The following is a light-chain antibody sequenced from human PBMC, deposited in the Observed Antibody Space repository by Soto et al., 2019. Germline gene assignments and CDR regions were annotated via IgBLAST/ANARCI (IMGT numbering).Light chain of an antibody. V-gene: IGLV2-14*01. J-gene: IGLJ1*01. CDR2: EVN. Sequence: QSVLTQPASVSGSPGQSITISCTGTSSDVGAYNYVSWYQQYPGKAPKLIIYEVNNRPSGVSSRFFGSKSGNTASLTISGLQAADEADYYCSSYTRASIPYVFGTGTKATVL. CDR3: SSYTRASIPYV. CDR1: SSDVGAYNY.